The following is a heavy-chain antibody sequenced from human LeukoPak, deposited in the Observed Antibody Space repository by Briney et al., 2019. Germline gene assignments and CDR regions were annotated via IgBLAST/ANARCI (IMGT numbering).Heavy chain of an antibody. D-gene: IGHD6-19*01. CDR3: ARDRVGEQWLVIAFDI. CDR2: ISAYNGNT. Sequence: GESLKISCKGSGYSFTSYWIGWVRQAPGQGLEWMGWISAYNGNTNYAQKLQGRVTMTTDTSTSTAYMELRSLRSDDTAVYYCARDRVGEQWLVIAFDIWGQGTMVTVSS. CDR1: GYSFTSYW. V-gene: IGHV1-18*04. J-gene: IGHJ3*02.